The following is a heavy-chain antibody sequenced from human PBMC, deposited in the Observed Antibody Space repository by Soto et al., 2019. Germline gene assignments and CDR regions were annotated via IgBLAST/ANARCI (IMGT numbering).Heavy chain of an antibody. V-gene: IGHV3-30-3*01. J-gene: IGHJ4*02. CDR1: GFTFSSYA. Sequence: QVQLVESGGGVVQPGRSLRLSCAASGFTFSSYAMHWVRQAPGKGLEWVAVISYDGSNKYYADSVKGRFTISRDNSKNTLYLQMNSLRAEDTAIYYCAKAGGSTWDRGVDYWGQGTLFPVSS. D-gene: IGHD6-13*01. CDR2: ISYDGSNK. CDR3: AKAGGSTWDRGVDY.